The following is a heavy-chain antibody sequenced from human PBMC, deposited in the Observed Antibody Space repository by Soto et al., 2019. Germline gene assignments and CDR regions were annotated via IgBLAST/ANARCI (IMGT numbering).Heavy chain of an antibody. CDR2: IYPSGGST. Sequence: ASVKVSCKASGYTFTNYYMHWVRQAPGQGLEWMGIIYPSGGSTRNAQKFRGRVTMTRDTSTSTVYMELSSLRSEDTAVYYCAGDFSGPMDYWGRGTLVTVSS. V-gene: IGHV1-46*01. CDR3: AGDFSGPMDY. J-gene: IGHJ4*02. D-gene: IGHD3-10*01. CDR1: GYTFTNYY.